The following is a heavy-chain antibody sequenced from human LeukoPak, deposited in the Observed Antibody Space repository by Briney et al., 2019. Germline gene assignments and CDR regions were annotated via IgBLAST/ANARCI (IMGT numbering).Heavy chain of an antibody. CDR1: GGSISSGGYS. J-gene: IGHJ5*02. D-gene: IGHD5-12*01. V-gene: IGHV4-30-4*07. CDR2: IYYSGST. Sequence: SETLSLTCAVSGGSISSGGYSWSWIRQPPGKGLEWIGYIYYSGSTYYNPSLKSRVTMSVDTSKNQFSLKLSSVTAADTAVYYCARGGGYSGYAPRGDWFDPWGQGTLVTVSS. CDR3: ARGGGYSGYAPRGDWFDP.